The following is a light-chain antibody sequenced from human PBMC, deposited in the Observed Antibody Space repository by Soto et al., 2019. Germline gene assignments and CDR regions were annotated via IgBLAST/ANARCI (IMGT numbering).Light chain of an antibody. CDR1: QSVSSN. V-gene: IGKV3-15*01. J-gene: IGKJ5*01. CDR2: GAS. Sequence: IVLTQSPCTLSLSPGERATLSCRASQSVSSNLAWYQQKPGQAPRLLIYGASTRATGIPARFSGSGSGTEFTLTISSLQSEDFAVYYCQQYNNLPLITFGQGTRLEIK. CDR3: QQYNNLPLIT.